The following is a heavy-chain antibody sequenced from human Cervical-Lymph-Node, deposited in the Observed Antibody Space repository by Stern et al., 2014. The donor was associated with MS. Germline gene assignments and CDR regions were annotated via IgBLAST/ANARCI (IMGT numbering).Heavy chain of an antibody. J-gene: IGHJ4*02. CDR3: ARDSSDGFDS. CDR2: IIAYNGNT. V-gene: IGHV1-18*01. Sequence: VHLVESGTEVKKPGASVRVSCKASGHTFDYGISWMRQAPRQGLEWMGWIIAYNGNTKSLQKLQDRFTMTTDSSTKTFFMELRSLSEDDTAIYYCARDSSDGFDSWGQGTLVIVSS. CDR1: GHTFDYG. D-gene: IGHD2-15*01.